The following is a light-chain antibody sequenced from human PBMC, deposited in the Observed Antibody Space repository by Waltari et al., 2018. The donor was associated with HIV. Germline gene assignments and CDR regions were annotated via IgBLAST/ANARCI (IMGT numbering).Light chain of an antibody. CDR2: GNS. CDR1: SSNIGAPYD. J-gene: IGLJ3*02. V-gene: IGLV1-40*01. Sequence: QSVLTQPPSVSGAPGQRVTISCTGSSSNIGAPYDVHWYHQLPGSAPNLLIYGNSTRPSGGPDRFSGSKSGTSASLAITELQAEDEADYYCQSYDSSLSGWVFGGGTKLTVL. CDR3: QSYDSSLSGWV.